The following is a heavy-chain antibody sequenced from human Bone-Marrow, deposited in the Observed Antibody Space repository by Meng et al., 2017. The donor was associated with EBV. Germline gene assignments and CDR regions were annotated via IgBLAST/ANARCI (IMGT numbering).Heavy chain of an antibody. CDR2: IYYSGST. Sequence: QWQLQESGPGLVKSSQTLSLTCAVSGGSISSGGYYWSWIRQPPGKGLEWIGYIYYSGSTYYNPSLKSRVTISVDTSKNQFSLKLSSVTAADTAVYYCARVSGWLQPIDYWGQGTLVTVSS. D-gene: IGHD5-24*01. V-gene: IGHV4-30-4*01. CDR1: GGSISSGGYY. CDR3: ARVSGWLQPIDY. J-gene: IGHJ4*02.